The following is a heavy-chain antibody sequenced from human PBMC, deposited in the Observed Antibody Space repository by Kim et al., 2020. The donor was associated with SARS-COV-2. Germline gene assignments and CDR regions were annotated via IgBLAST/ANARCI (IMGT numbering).Heavy chain of an antibody. J-gene: IGHJ6*03. V-gene: IGHV3-23*01. CDR2: ISGSGGST. CDR3: AKGGVLRYFDWLLSPWDYYYYMDV. CDR1: GFTFSSYA. D-gene: IGHD3-9*01. Sequence: GGSLRLSCAASGFTFSSYAMSWVRQAPGKGLEWVSAISGSGGSTYYADSVKGRFTISRDNSKNTLYLQMNSLGAEDTAVYYCAKGGVLRYFDWLLSPWDYYYYMDVWGKGTTVTVSS.